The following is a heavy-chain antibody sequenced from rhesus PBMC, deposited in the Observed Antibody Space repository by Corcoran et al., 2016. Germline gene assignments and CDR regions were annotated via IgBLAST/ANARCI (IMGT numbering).Heavy chain of an antibody. Sequence: QVQLPESGPGLVKPSETLSLTCAVSCYSISRGYGLLWLRPPPGKGLEWMGYIGGSSGRTNYNPSLKSRVTSSKDTSKNQVSLKLSSVTAADTAVYYCARVGWGGFDGLDSWGQGVVVTVSS. J-gene: IGHJ6*01. V-gene: IGHV4-127*01. CDR1: CYSISRGYG. CDR3: ARVGWGGFDGLDS. CDR2: IGGSSGRT. D-gene: IGHD1-44*01.